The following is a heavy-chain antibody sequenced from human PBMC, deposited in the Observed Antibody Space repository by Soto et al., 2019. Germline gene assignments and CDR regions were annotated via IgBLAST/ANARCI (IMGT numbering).Heavy chain of an antibody. D-gene: IGHD4-17*01. CDR2: INPSGGST. Sequence: QVQLVQSGAEVKKPGASVKVSCKASGYTFTSYYIHWVRQAPGQGLERMGIINPSGGSTSYAQKFQGRVTMTRDTSTSTVDMELSSLRSEDTAVYYCARAAVTNFDYWGQGTLVTVSA. CDR1: GYTFTSYY. V-gene: IGHV1-46*01. CDR3: ARAAVTNFDY. J-gene: IGHJ4*02.